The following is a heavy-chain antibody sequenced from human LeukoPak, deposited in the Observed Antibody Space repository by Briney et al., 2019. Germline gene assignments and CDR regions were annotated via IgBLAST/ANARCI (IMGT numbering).Heavy chain of an antibody. CDR2: INTNTGNP. V-gene: IGHV7-4-1*02. Sequence: ASVKVSCKASGYTFTSYAMNWVRQAPGQGLEWMGWINTNTGNPTYAQGFTGRFVFSLDTSVSTAYLQISSLKAEDTAVYYCARDEIVGATTVELNYWGQGTLVTVSS. J-gene: IGHJ4*02. CDR1: GYTFTSYA. CDR3: ARDEIVGATTVELNY. D-gene: IGHD1-26*01.